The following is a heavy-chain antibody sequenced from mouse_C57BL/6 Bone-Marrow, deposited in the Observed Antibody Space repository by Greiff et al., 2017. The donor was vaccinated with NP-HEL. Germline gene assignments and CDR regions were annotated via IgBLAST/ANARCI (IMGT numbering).Heavy chain of an antibody. CDR3: AREDDGYYSAY. J-gene: IGHJ3*01. V-gene: IGHV1-82*01. Sequence: QVQLQQSGPELVKPGASVKISCKASGYAFSSSWMNWVKQRPGKGLEWIGRIYPGDGDTNYNGKFKGKATLTADKSSGTAYMQLSSLTSEDSAVYFCAREDDGYYSAYWGQGTLVTVSA. CDR1: GYAFSSSW. CDR2: IYPGDGDT. D-gene: IGHD2-3*01.